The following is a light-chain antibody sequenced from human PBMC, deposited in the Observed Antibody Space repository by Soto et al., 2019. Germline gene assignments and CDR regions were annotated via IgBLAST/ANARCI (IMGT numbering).Light chain of an antibody. Sequence: IVLTQSPATLSLSPGERATLSCRASQSVSSYLAWYQQKPGQAPRLLIYEASNRATGIPARFSGSGSGTDFTLTISRLEPEDFAVYYCQQYGNSPQTFGQGTKVDIK. V-gene: IGKV3-11*01. CDR2: EAS. CDR3: QQYGNSPQT. CDR1: QSVSSY. J-gene: IGKJ1*01.